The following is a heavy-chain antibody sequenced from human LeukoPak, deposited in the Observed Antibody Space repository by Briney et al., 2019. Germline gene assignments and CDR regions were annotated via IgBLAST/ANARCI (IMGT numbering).Heavy chain of an antibody. D-gene: IGHD3-3*01. V-gene: IGHV3-21*01. CDR2: ISSRSSYI. CDR1: GFTFSSYS. Sequence: GGSLRLSCAASGFTFSSYSMNWVRQAPGKGLGWVSSISSRSSYIYYTDSVKGRFTISRDNAKNSLYLQMNSLRAEDTAVYYCARGPILYDFWSGYYDVGYYYMDVWGKGTTVTVSS. CDR3: ARGPILYDFWSGYYDVGYYYMDV. J-gene: IGHJ6*03.